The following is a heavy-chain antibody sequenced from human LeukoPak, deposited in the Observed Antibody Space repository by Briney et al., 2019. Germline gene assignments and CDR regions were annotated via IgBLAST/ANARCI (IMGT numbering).Heavy chain of an antibody. D-gene: IGHD5-18*01. V-gene: IGHV4-34*01. CDR3: ATTERGYGAFDI. CDR1: GGSFSGYY. J-gene: IGHJ3*02. CDR2: INHSGST. Sequence: PSETLSLTCAVYGGSFSGYYWSWIRQPPGKGLEWIGEINHSGSTNYNPSLKSRVTISVDTSKNQFSLKLSSVTAADTAVYYCATTERGYGAFDIWGQGTMVTVSS.